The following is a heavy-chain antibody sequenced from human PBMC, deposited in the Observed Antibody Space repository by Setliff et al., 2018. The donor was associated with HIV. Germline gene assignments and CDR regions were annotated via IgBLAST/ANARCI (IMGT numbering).Heavy chain of an antibody. CDR1: GYIFIGYY. CDR3: ARDPTGHYFDF. V-gene: IGHV1-2*02. CDR2: INPNSGDT. Sequence: ASVKVSCKASGYIFIGYYLHWVRQAPGQGLEWTGWINPNSGDTNYAQKFQGRVTMTRDTSISTAYMELSRLRSDDTAVYYCARDPTGHYFDFWGQGTLVTVSS. J-gene: IGHJ4*02. D-gene: IGHD1-1*01.